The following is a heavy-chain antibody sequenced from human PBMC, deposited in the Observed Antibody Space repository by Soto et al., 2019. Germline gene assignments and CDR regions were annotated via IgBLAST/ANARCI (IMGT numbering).Heavy chain of an antibody. CDR1: GFTVSNYG. CDR2: NGGSGGST. J-gene: IGHJ4*02. V-gene: IGHV3-23*01. D-gene: IGHD2-2*03. Sequence: EVQLLESGGGLVQPGGSLSLSCAASGFTVSNYGMNWVRQAPGKGLEWVSGNGGSGGSTYYADSVKGRFTISRDNSKNTLYLEMNSLRDEDTAVYYCAKDKYLDWGQGTRVTVSS. CDR3: AKDKYLD.